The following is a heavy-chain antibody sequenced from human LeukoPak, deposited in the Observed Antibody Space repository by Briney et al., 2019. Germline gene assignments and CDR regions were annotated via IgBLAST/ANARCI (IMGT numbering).Heavy chain of an antibody. Sequence: GASVNVSCKSSGYTFTGYDMHWVRQAPGQGLEWMGWINPNSGGTNYSQKFRGRVTITRDTSISTAYMELSRLRSDGTAVYYCARVGNRMVRGVIHNWFDPWGQGTLVTVSS. D-gene: IGHD3-10*01. CDR1: GYTFTGYD. CDR3: ARVGNRMVRGVIHNWFDP. CDR2: INPNSGGT. V-gene: IGHV1-2*02. J-gene: IGHJ5*02.